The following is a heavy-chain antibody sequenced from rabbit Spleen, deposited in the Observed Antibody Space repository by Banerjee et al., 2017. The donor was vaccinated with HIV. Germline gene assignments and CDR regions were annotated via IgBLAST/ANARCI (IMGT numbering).Heavy chain of an antibody. CDR2: IDPLFVIT. CDR3: ARAIVPWLGLTRLDL. V-gene: IGHV1S7*01. CDR1: GFTLSSYY. D-gene: IGHD4-1*01. J-gene: IGHJ3*01. Sequence: QLKESGGGLVQPGGSLKLSCKASGFTLSSYYMNWVRQAPGKGLEWIGYIDPLFVITYYANWVNGRFSISSDNAQSTVDLKMTSLTAADTATYFCARAIVPWLGLTRLDLWGPGTRSPS.